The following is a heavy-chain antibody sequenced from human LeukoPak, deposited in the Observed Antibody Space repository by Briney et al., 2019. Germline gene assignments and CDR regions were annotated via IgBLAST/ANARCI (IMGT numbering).Heavy chain of an antibody. V-gene: IGHV3-74*01. J-gene: IGHJ6*03. CDR3: ARDPHRPMYSSSWYAFYYYYMDV. Sequence: PGGSLRLSCAASGFTFSSYWMHWVRQAPGKGLVWVSRINSDGSSTSYADSVKGRFTISRDNAKNTLYLQMNSLRAEDTAVYYCARDPHRPMYSSSWYAFYYYYMDVWGKGTTVTVSS. D-gene: IGHD6-13*01. CDR2: INSDGSST. CDR1: GFTFSSYW.